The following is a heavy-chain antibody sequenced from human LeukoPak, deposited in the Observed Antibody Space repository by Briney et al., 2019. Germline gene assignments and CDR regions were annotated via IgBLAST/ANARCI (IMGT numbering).Heavy chain of an antibody. D-gene: IGHD6-13*01. J-gene: IGHJ4*02. V-gene: IGHV3-33*06. Sequence: GRSLRLSCAASGFTFSSYGMHWVRQAPGKGLEWVAVIWYDGSNRYYIDSVKGRFTISRDNSKNTLYLQMNSLRAEDTAMYYCAKSRYSSSWYIDYWGQGTLVTVSS. CDR2: IWYDGSNR. CDR1: GFTFSSYG. CDR3: AKSRYSSSWYIDY.